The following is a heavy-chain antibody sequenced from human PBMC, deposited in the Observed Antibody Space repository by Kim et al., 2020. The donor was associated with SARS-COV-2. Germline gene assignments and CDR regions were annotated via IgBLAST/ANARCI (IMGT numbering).Heavy chain of an antibody. D-gene: IGHD2-2*01. CDR3: TRDNEGIVVVPAADY. CDR2: IRSKAYGGTT. Sequence: GGSLRLSCTASGFTFGDYAMSWVRQAPGKGLEWVGFIRSKAYGGTTEYAASVKGRFTISRDDSKSIAYLQMNSLKTEDTAVYYCTRDNEGIVVVPAADYWGQGTLVTVSS. J-gene: IGHJ4*02. CDR1: GFTFGDYA. V-gene: IGHV3-49*04.